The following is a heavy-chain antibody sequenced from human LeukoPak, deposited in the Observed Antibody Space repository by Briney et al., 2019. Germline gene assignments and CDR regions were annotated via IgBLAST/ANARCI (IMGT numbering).Heavy chain of an antibody. V-gene: IGHV3-23*01. CDR3: GRDGQGSTPLDY. Sequence: RAGGSLRLSCAASGFTFSSYAMSWVRQAPGKGLEWVSAISGSGGSTYYADSVKGRFTISRDSAENTLYLQMNSLRVEDTALYYCGRDGQGSTPLDYWGQGTLVTVSS. D-gene: IGHD1-26*01. CDR1: GFTFSSYA. CDR2: ISGSGGST. J-gene: IGHJ4*02.